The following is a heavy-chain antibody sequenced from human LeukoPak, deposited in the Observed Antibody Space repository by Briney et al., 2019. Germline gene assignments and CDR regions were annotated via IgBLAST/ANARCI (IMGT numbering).Heavy chain of an antibody. CDR2: ISGDGGST. V-gene: IGHV3-74*01. CDR1: GFTFSRYW. D-gene: IGHD1-26*01. CDR3: ARSLGNWDDY. J-gene: IGHJ4*02. Sequence: GGSLRLSCAAPGFTFSRYWMHWVRQAPEKGLVWVSRISGDGGSTTYAHSVKGRFTISRDNAKNTLYLQMNSLRAEDTAVYYCARSLGNWDDYWGQGTLVTVSS.